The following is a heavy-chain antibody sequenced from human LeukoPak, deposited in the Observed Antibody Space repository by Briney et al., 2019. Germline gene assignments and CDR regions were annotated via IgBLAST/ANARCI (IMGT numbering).Heavy chain of an antibody. CDR1: GGAISSYY. CDR2: IYYSGST. Sequence: SETLSLTCTVSGGAISSYYWSWIRQPPGKGLEWIGYIYYSGSTNYNPSLKSRVTISVDTSKNQFSLKLSSVTAADTAVYYCARLDTAMVLPGHFDYWGQGILVTVST. D-gene: IGHD5-18*01. J-gene: IGHJ4*02. V-gene: IGHV4-59*01. CDR3: ARLDTAMVLPGHFDY.